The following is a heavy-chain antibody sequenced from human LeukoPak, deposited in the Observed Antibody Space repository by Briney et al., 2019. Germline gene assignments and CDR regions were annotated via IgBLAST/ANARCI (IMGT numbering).Heavy chain of an antibody. D-gene: IGHD3-22*01. CDR2: IHPNSGGA. CDR3: AREGTYYYDSSGYPDY. V-gene: IGHV1-2*02. J-gene: IGHJ4*02. CDR1: GYSFIGYY. Sequence: ASVKVSCKASGYSFIGYYIHWVRQAPGQGLEWMGWIHPNSGGANYAQKFQGRVTLTRDTSTSTAYMELRSLRSDDTAVYYCAREGTYYYDSSGYPDYWGQGTLVTVSS.